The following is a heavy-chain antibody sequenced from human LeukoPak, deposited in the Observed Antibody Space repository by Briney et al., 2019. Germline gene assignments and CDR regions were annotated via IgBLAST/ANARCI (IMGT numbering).Heavy chain of an antibody. CDR2: THHSGNT. V-gene: IGHV4-59*02. CDR1: GDSVSGYY. D-gene: IGHD5-24*01. J-gene: IGHJ3*02. Sequence: SETLSLTCIVSGDSVSGYYWNWIRQPPGKGLEWIGYTHHSGNTLYNPSLKSRVTTSVDTSKNQLSLSLSYCARWEVRLNAFEMWGQGTMVTVSS. CDR3: EM.